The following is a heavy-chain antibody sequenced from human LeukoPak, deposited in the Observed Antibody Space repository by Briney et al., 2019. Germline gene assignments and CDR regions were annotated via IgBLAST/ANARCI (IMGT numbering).Heavy chain of an antibody. J-gene: IGHJ4*02. CDR2: ISAYNGNT. Sequence: ASVKVSCKASGYSFVDYYMHWVRQAPGQGLEWMGWISAYNGNTNYAQKLQGRVTMTTDTSTSTAYMELGSLRSDDTAVYYCARVSSSSWYGDYFDYWGQGTLVTVSS. CDR3: ARVSSSSWYGDYFDY. V-gene: IGHV1-18*04. D-gene: IGHD6-13*01. CDR1: GYSFVDYY.